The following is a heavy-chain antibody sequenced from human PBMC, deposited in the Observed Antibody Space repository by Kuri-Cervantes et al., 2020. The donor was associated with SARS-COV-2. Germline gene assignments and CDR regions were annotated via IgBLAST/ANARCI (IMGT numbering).Heavy chain of an antibody. J-gene: IGHJ4*02. CDR1: GFTFSSYA. D-gene: IGHD3-10*01. Sequence: GESLKISCAASGFTFSSYAMSWVRQAPGKGLEWVSAISGSGGSTYYADSVKGRFTISRDNSKNTLYLQMNSLRAEDTAVYYCATGLLWFGEFHYWGQGTLVTVSS. CDR3: ATGLLWFGEFHY. CDR2: ISGSGGST. V-gene: IGHV3-23*01.